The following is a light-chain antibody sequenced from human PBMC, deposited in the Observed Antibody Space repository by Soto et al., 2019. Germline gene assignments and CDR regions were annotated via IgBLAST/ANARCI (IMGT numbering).Light chain of an antibody. CDR3: QQSYSTPYT. V-gene: IGKV1-39*01. J-gene: IGKJ2*01. CDR2: AAT. CDR1: QSISSY. Sequence: DIQMTQSPSSLSASVGDRVTITCRASQSISSYLHWYHQKPGKAPKLLIYAATSVQSGVPSRFSGSGSGTYFTITISSLQPEDFATYYCQQSYSTPYTFGQGTKLEIK.